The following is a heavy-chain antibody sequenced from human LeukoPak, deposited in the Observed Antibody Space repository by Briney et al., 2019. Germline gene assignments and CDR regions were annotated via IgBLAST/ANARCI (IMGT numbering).Heavy chain of an antibody. V-gene: IGHV3-23*01. J-gene: IGHJ4*02. D-gene: IGHD2-2*01. Sequence: GGSLRLSCAASGFTLSSYVMSWVRQAPGKGPEWVSGISGSGHTTYYADSAKGRSTISRDNSKNTLYLQMNSLRAEDTAVYYCASTFAGRREWGQGTLVTVSS. CDR3: ASTFAGRRE. CDR2: ISGSGHTT. CDR1: GFTLSSYV.